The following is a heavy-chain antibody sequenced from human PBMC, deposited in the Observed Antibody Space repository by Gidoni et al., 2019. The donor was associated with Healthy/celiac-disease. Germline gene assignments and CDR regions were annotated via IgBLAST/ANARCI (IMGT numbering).Heavy chain of an antibody. CDR2: INHSGST. CDR1: GGSFSGYY. J-gene: IGHJ6*02. Sequence: QVQLQQWGAGLVKPSETMSLTCPVYGGSFSGYYWSWIRQPPGKGLEWIGEINHSGSTNYNPSLKSRVTISVDTSKNQFSLKLSSVTVADTAVYYCARGWPIIRYFDWARGYYYGMDVWGQGTTVTVSS. D-gene: IGHD3-9*01. V-gene: IGHV4-34*01. CDR3: ARGWPIIRYFDWARGYYYGMDV.